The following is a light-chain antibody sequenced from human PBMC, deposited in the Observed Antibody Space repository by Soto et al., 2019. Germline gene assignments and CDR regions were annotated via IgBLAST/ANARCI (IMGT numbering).Light chain of an antibody. CDR1: SSDVGAYNY. CDR3: TPYTNSRTGV. J-gene: IGLJ3*02. Sequence: QSVLTQPASVSGSPGQSITISCTGTSSDVGAYNYVSWYQQHPGKAPKLMIYEVSNRPSGVSNRFSGSKSDNTASLTISGLQAEDEADYYCTPYTNSRTGVFGGGTKLTVL. V-gene: IGLV2-14*01. CDR2: EVS.